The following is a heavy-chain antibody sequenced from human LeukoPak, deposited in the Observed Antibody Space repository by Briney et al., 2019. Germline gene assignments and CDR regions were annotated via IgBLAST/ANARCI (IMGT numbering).Heavy chain of an antibody. CDR3: ARGIEEWLYLYY. J-gene: IGHJ4*02. CDR1: GFTSAPYW. V-gene: IGHV3-7*04. D-gene: IGHD3-3*01. CDR2: MNRDGSEK. Sequence: QAGGSLRLSCAASGFTSAPYWMTWVRQAPGKGLEYVATMNRDGSEKYYVDSVKGRFTISRDNSKNSLYLQMDSLRAEDTAVYYCARGIEEWLYLYYWGQGALVTVAS.